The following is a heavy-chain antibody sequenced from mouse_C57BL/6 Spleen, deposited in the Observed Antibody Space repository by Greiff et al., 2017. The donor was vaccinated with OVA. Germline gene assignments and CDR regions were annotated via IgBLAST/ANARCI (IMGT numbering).Heavy chain of an antibody. Sequence: EVKLMESGGGLVQPGGSLSLSCAASGFTFTDYYMSWVRQPPGKALEWLGFIRNKANGYTTEYSASVKGRFTISRDNSQSILYLQMNALRAEDSATYYCARSSYYSNFMDYWGQGTSVTVSS. J-gene: IGHJ4*01. CDR3: ARSSYYSNFMDY. V-gene: IGHV7-3*01. D-gene: IGHD2-5*01. CDR1: GFTFTDYY. CDR2: IRNKANGYTT.